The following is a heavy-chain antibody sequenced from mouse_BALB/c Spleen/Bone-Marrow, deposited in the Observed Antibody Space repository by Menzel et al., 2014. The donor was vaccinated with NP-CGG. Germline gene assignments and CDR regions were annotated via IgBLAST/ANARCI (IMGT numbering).Heavy chain of an antibody. D-gene: IGHD3-3*01. CDR1: GYTFTTSG. Sequence: VQLQQSGAELVKPGASVKLSCKASGYTFTTSGISWVRQRPEQGLAWIGRIFPGNISTEYNEKFKAKATLTTDKSSSTAYMQLSRLTSEDSAVYFCSRGGYLGGYFDVWGAGTTVTVSS. V-gene: IGHV1-85*01. CDR3: SRGGYLGGYFDV. CDR2: IFPGNIST. J-gene: IGHJ1*01.